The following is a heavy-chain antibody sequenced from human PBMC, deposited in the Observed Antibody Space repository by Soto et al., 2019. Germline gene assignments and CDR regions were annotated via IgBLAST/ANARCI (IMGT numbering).Heavy chain of an antibody. J-gene: IGHJ4*02. CDR2: IWYDGSNK. Sequence: GGSLRLSCAASGFTFSSYGMHWVRQAPGKGLEWVAVIWYDGSNKYYADSVKGRFTISRDNSKNTLYLQMNSLRAEDTAVYYCARDESSSFGNTNPPLVYWGQGTLVTVSS. V-gene: IGHV3-33*01. D-gene: IGHD6-6*01. CDR1: GFTFSSYG. CDR3: ARDESSSFGNTNPPLVY.